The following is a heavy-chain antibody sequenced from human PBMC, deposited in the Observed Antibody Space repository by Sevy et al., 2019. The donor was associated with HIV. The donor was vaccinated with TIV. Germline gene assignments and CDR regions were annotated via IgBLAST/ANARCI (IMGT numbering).Heavy chain of an antibody. CDR3: ARDFTIFGVVSVIDY. CDR2: ISDDSRYI. J-gene: IGHJ4*02. D-gene: IGHD3-3*01. V-gene: IGHV3-21*04. Sequence: GGSLRLSCAASGFTFRTYSMNWVRQAPGKGLEWLSSISDDSRYIYYSDSVKGRFTISRANAKNLLYLQMNNLRVEDTAIYYSARDFTIFGVVSVIDYWGQGNLVTLSS. CDR1: GFTFRTYS.